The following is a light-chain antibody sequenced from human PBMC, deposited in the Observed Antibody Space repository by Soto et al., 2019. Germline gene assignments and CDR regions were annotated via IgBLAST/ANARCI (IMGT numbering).Light chain of an antibody. CDR1: LSVLYSSNNKNY. Sequence: IVMTPSPHSLAVSLGEKGPISCKSRLSVLYSSNNKNYLAWYQQKPGQPPKLLIYWASTRESGVPDRFSGSGAGTDFTLTSSSLQAEDVAVYYCQQYYSTPLTFGGGTKVDTK. J-gene: IGKJ4*01. CDR3: QQYYSTPLT. V-gene: IGKV4-1*01. CDR2: WAS.